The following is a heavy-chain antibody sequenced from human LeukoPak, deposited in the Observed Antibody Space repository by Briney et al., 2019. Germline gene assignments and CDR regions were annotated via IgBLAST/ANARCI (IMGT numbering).Heavy chain of an antibody. Sequence: ASVKVSCKASGGTFSSYAISWVRQAPGQGLEWMGGIIPIFGTANYAQKFQGRVTITADESTSTAYMELSSLRSEDTAVYYCATFGSGWLPQDYWGQGTLVTVSS. CDR3: ATFGSGWLPQDY. D-gene: IGHD6-19*01. J-gene: IGHJ4*02. CDR1: GGTFSSYA. CDR2: IIPIFGTA. V-gene: IGHV1-69*13.